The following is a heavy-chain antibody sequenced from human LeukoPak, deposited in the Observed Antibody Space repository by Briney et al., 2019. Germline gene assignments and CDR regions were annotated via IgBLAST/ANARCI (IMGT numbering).Heavy chain of an antibody. CDR3: ARDSRNYAFDI. CDR1: GFTFSSYS. D-gene: IGHD5-24*01. J-gene: IGHJ3*02. CDR2: ISYDGSNK. V-gene: IGHV3-30*03. Sequence: SGGSLRLSCAASGFTFSSYSMNWVRQAPGKGLEWVAVISYDGSNKYYADSVKGRFTISRDNSKNTLYLQMNSLRAEDTAVYYCARDSRNYAFDIWGQGTMVTVSS.